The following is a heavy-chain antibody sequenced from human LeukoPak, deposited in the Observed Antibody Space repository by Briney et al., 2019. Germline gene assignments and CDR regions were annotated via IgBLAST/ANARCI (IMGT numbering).Heavy chain of an antibody. CDR1: GGSISSDAYY. D-gene: IGHD6-6*01. J-gene: IGHJ4*02. V-gene: IGHV4-31*03. Sequence: SGTLSLTCTVSGGSISSDAYYWSWIRQHPGKGLEWIGYIYYSGSTYYNPSLKSRVTISVDTSKNHFSLKLSSVTAADTAVYYCAREWGRGAARPVDYWGQGTLVTVSS. CDR3: AREWGRGAARPVDY. CDR2: IYYSGST.